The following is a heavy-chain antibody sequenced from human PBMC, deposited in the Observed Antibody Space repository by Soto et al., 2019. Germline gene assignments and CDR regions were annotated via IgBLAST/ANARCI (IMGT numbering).Heavy chain of an antibody. CDR2: ISDYNSNT. CDR1: GYNFTNLG. D-gene: IGHD3-16*01. V-gene: IGHV1-18*01. J-gene: IGHJ4*02. CDR3: ERGGNSIDY. Sequence: QVQLLQSGAEVKKPGASVKVSCKASGYNFTNLGSSWVRQDPGQVRDWIGWISDYNSNTNYAQNFKCSVTINTDKSTITAYMELRSQRSVDKAVYYCERGGNSIDYWGQGTLFTVSS.